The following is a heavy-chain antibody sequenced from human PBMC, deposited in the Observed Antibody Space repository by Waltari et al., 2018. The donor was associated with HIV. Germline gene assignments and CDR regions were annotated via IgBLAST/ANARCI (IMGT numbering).Heavy chain of an antibody. Sequence: EVQLVESGGGLVQPGRSLRLSCAAPGFTFHDNATHWVRQAPGKGLEWVSGISWNSGTIAYADSVKGRFTISRDNAKNSLYLQMNSLRAEDTALYYCAKGVTQGYYYGMDVWGQGTTVTVSS. CDR2: ISWNSGTI. CDR3: AKGVTQGYYYGMDV. CDR1: GFTFHDNA. V-gene: IGHV3-9*01. D-gene: IGHD5-18*01. J-gene: IGHJ6*02.